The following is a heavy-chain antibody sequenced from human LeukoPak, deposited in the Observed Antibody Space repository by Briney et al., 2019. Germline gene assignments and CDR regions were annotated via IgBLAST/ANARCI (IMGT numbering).Heavy chain of an antibody. CDR2: INPRDGST. CDR3: ARDLVLHGAFDI. CDR1: GYTFTDYY. J-gene: IGHJ3*02. Sequence: ASVNVSCKASGYTFTDYYMHWVRQAPGQGFEWMGIINPRDGSTTYAQKFQGRVTMTRDTSTRTPYMELISLRSEDTALYYCARDLVLHGAFDIWGQGTMAPVSS. V-gene: IGHV1-46*01.